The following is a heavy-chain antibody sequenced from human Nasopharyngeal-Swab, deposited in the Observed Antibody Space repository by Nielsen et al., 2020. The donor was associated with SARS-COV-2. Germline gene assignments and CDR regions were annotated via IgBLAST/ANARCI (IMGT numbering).Heavy chain of an antibody. Sequence: GESLKISCEVSGFTFSTYGMHWVRQAPGKGLEWVAFIRNDGSYNYYAESVRGRFTISRDNSKNTLYLQMNSLRAEDTAVYYCAKDQVDWFASKDCYFDYWGQGTLVTVSS. D-gene: IGHD3-9*01. CDR1: GFTFSTYG. J-gene: IGHJ4*02. V-gene: IGHV3-30*02. CDR2: IRNDGSYN. CDR3: AKDQVDWFASKDCYFDY.